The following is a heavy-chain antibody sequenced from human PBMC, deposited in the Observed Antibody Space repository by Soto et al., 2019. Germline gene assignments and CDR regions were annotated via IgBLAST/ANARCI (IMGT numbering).Heavy chain of an antibody. CDR3: ARVDYYDFWSGYYKGRSFDY. V-gene: IGHV1-18*01. CDR1: GYTFTSYG. D-gene: IGHD3-3*01. J-gene: IGHJ4*02. Sequence: QVQLVQSGAEVKKPGASVKVSCKASGYTFTSYGISWVRQAPGQGLEWMGWISAYNGNTNYAQKLQGRVTMTTDTSTSTAYMELRSPRSDDTAVYYCARVDYYDFWSGYYKGRSFDYWGQGTLVTVSS. CDR2: ISAYNGNT.